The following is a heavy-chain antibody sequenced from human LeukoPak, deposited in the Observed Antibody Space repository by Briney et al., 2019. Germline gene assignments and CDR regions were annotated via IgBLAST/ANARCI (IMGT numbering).Heavy chain of an antibody. J-gene: IGHJ4*02. CDR2: NHYSGST. V-gene: IGHV4-61*08. Sequence: PSETLSLTCTVSGGSVSSGGYYWSWIRQPPGKGLEWIGYNHYSGSTNYNPSLKSRVTISVGTSKIQFSLKLTSVTAADTAVYYCARRYSSSSFDYWGQGTLVTVSS. CDR1: GGSVSSGGYY. D-gene: IGHD6-6*01. CDR3: ARRYSSSSFDY.